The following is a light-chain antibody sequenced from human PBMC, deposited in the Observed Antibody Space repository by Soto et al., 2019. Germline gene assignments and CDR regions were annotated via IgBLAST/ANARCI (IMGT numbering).Light chain of an antibody. CDR2: GAS. V-gene: IGKV3-15*01. CDR1: QSVSSSY. J-gene: IGKJ4*01. CDR3: QQYNEWLT. Sequence: EIVLTQSPDTLSLSPGERATLSCRASQSVSSSYLAWYQKKPGQAPRLLIYGASTRATDTPARFSGSGSGTQFTLTISSLQSEDFAVCYCQQYNEWLTFGGGTKVDIK.